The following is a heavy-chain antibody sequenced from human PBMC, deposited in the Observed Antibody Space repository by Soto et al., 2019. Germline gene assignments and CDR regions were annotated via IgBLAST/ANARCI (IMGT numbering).Heavy chain of an antibody. CDR2: INAGNGNT. V-gene: IGHV1-3*01. CDR1: GYTFTSYA. D-gene: IGHD5-18*01. J-gene: IGHJ5*02. Sequence: ASVKVSCKASGYTFTSYAMHWVRQAPGQRLEWMGWINAGNGNTKYSQKFQGRVTITTDTSASTAYMELRSLRSEDTAVYYCARDTAMVISWFDPWGQGTLVTVSS. CDR3: ARDTAMVISWFDP.